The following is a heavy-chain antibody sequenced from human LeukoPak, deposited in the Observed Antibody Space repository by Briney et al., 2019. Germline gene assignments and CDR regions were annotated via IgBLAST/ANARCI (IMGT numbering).Heavy chain of an antibody. J-gene: IGHJ6*03. V-gene: IGHV4-39*07. D-gene: IGHD4-17*01. CDR3: ARSPYDYGDYVGYYYYMDV. CDR2: VYYTGIT. Sequence: PSETLSLTCTVSGGSISSRSYYWGWIRQPPGKGLEWIGSVYYTGITYYNPSLKSRVTMSVDTSKNQFSLKLSSVTAADTAVYYCARSPYDYGDYVGYYYYMDVWGKGTTVTISS. CDR1: GGSISSRSYY.